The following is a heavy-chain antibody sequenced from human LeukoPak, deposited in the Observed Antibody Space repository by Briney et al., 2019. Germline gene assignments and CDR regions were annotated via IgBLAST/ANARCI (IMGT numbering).Heavy chain of an antibody. D-gene: IGHD4-17*01. J-gene: IGHJ6*03. CDR1: GYTLTELS. CDR3: ARWIADYGDHYYYYMDV. V-gene: IGHV1-24*01. Sequence: ASVKVSCKVSGYTLTELSMHWVRQAPGKGLEWMGGFDPEDGETIYAQKFQGRVTITTDESTSTAYMELSSLRSEDTAVYYCARWIADYGDHYYYYMDVWGKGTTVTVSS. CDR2: FDPEDGET.